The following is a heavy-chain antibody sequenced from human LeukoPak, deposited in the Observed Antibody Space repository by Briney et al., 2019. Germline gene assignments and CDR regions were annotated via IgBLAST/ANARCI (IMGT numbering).Heavy chain of an antibody. Sequence: GGSLRLSCVASGIRFNIYAVSWVRQAPGKGLEWVSTISDNGEITIYADSVKGRVTISRDNSKNTVYLEMNSLRAEDTAVYYCAKDVRGGDRAIEPIDYWGQGTLVTVSS. CDR1: GIRFNIYA. D-gene: IGHD5-18*01. V-gene: IGHV3-23*01. J-gene: IGHJ4*02. CDR3: AKDVRGGDRAIEPIDY. CDR2: ISDNGEIT.